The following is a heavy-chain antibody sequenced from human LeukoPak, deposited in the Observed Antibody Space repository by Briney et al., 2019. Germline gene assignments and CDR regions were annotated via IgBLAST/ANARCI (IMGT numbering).Heavy chain of an antibody. V-gene: IGHV4-4*02. J-gene: IGHJ4*02. CDR1: GGSISSSHW. D-gene: IGHD5-18*01. CDR3: ARDYQGGYGDKTVDY. CDR2: IYHRGST. Sequence: SGTLSLTCAVSGGSISSSHWWSWVRQPPGKGLEWIGEIYHRGSTNYDPSLKSRVTISVDKSKNQFSLNLSSVTAADTAVYYCARDYQGGYGDKTVDYWGQGTLVTVSS.